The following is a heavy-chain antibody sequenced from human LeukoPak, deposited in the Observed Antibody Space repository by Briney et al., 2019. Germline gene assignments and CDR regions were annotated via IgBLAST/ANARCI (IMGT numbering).Heavy chain of an antibody. CDR3: AREIVVVPQYYFDY. Sequence: GGSLRLSCAASGFTFSSYGMHWVRQAPGKGLEWVAVISYDGNNKYYADSVKGRFTISRDNSKNTLFMQMNSLRAEDTAVYYCAREIVVVPQYYFDYWGQGTLVTVSS. CDR2: ISYDGNNK. V-gene: IGHV3-30*03. D-gene: IGHD3-22*01. J-gene: IGHJ4*02. CDR1: GFTFSSYG.